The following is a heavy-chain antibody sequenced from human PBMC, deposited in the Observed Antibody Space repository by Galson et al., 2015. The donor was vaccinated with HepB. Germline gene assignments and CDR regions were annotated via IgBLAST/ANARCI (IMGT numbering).Heavy chain of an antibody. CDR2: ISSSSSTI. D-gene: IGHD5-18*01. CDR3: ARGWGIQLWLEGFFDH. V-gene: IGHV3-48*02. CDR1: GFTFSSYS. J-gene: IGHJ4*02. Sequence: SLRLSCAASGFTFSSYSMTWVRQAPGKGLEWVSYISSSSSTIYYADSVKGRFTISRDNAKNSLYLQMNSLRDEDTAVYYCARGWGIQLWLEGFFDHWGQGTLVTVSS.